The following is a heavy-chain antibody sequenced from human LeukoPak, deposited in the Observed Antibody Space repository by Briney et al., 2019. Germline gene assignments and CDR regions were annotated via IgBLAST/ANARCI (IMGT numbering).Heavy chain of an antibody. CDR3: ARHSYFDY. V-gene: IGHV4-39*01. J-gene: IGHJ4*02. CDR1: GVSISSSSYY. Sequence: SETLSLTCTVSGVSISSSSYYWGWIRQPPGKGLEWIGSIYYSGSAYYNPSLKSRVTISVDTSKNQFSLKLSSVTAADTAVYYCARHSYFDYWGQGTLVTVSS. CDR2: IYYSGSA.